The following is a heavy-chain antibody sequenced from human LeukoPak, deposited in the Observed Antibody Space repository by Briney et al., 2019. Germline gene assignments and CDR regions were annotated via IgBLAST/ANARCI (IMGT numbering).Heavy chain of an antibody. CDR1: GFPLSDAW. D-gene: IGHD1/OR15-1a*01. Sequence: GGSLRLSCAVSGFPLSDAWMNWVRQAPGKGPEYVSTISGSGNGGSIYYADSVKGRFTISRDDSKSIVYLQMNGLRSEDTAVYYCVKDFGRVRGTPDSWGQGTQVTVSS. J-gene: IGHJ4*02. V-gene: IGHV3-64D*06. CDR2: ISGSGNGGSI. CDR3: VKDFGRVRGTPDS.